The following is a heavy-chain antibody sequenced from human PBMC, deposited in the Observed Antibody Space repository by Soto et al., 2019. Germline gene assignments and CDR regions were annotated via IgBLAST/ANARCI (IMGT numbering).Heavy chain of an antibody. CDR2: ISWNSVNI. J-gene: IGHJ6*03. V-gene: IGHV3-9*01. D-gene: IGHD6-13*01. CDR3: AKAGITAAGGIYYYYYMDV. CDR1: GFTIDDYA. Sequence: EVQLVESGGGLVQPGRSLRLSCAVSGFTIDDYAMHWVRQAPGKGLEWVSGISWNSVNIGYADSVKGRFTISRDNARNSLYLQMSSLRVEDTVLYYCAKAGITAAGGIYYYYYMDVWGKGTTVTVSS.